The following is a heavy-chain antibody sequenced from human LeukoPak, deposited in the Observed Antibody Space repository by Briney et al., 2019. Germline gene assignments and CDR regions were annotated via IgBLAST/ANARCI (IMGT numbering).Heavy chain of an antibody. J-gene: IGHJ4*02. D-gene: IGHD6-19*01. CDR2: ISSSSSYI. CDR1: GFSFSSYD. V-gene: IGHV3-21*01. Sequence: GGSLRLSCAASGFSFSSYDMNWLRQAPGKGLEWVSSISSSSSYIYYADSVKGRFTISRDNAKNSLYLQMNSLRAEDTAVYYCAKDLGRRQWLDYWGQGTLVTVSS. CDR3: AKDLGRRQWLDY.